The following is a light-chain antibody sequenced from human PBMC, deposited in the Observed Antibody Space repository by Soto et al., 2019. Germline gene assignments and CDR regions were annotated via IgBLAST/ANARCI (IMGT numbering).Light chain of an antibody. Sequence: QSVLTQPPSVAEAPRQRVTISCSGSSFNIGDNAVNWYQQFPGKAPKLLIYYDDLLPSGVSDRFSGSKSGTSASLVISELQSDDGADYYCSAWDDTLNGFVFGTGTKLTVL. V-gene: IGLV1-36*01. J-gene: IGLJ1*01. CDR2: YDD. CDR1: SFNIGDNA. CDR3: SAWDDTLNGFV.